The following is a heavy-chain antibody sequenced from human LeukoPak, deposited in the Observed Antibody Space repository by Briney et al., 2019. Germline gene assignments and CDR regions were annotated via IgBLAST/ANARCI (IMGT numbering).Heavy chain of an antibody. D-gene: IGHD5-24*01. CDR2: TST. CDR3: ARVGPLSGGQFYFDY. J-gene: IGHJ4*02. CDR1: GFTFSSYG. V-gene: IGHV3-20*01. Sequence: GGSLRLSCAASGFTFSSYGMSWVRQAPGKGLEWVSGTSTYYADSVKGRFTISRDNAKNSLYLQMNSLRAEDTALYHCARVGPLSGGQFYFDYWGQGTLVTVSS.